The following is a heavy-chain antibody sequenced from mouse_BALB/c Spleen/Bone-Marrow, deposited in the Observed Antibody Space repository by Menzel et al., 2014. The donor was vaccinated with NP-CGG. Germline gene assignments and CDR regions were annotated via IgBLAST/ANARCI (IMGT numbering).Heavy chain of an antibody. J-gene: IGHJ2*01. CDR3: TVPFGPGFDY. CDR2: IRLKSNNYAT. CDR1: GFTFSNYW. V-gene: IGHV6-6*02. Sequence: DVMLVESGGGLVQPGGSMKLSCVASGFTFSNYWMNWVRQSPEKGLEWVAEIRLKSNNYATHCAESVKGRFTISRDDSKSSVYLQMNNLRAEGTGIYYCTVPFGPGFDYWGQGTTLTVSS.